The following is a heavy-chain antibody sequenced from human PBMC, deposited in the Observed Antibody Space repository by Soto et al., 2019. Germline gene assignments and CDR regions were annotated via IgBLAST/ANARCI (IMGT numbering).Heavy chain of an antibody. CDR2: ISSNGGST. CDR1: GFTFSSYA. D-gene: IGHD3-22*01. CDR3: ARGSYYYDSSGYLPSYFDY. Sequence: HPGGSLRLSCAASGFTFSSYAMHWVRQAPGKGLEYVSAISSNGGSTYYADSVKGRFTISRDNSKNTLYLQMGSLRAEDMAVYYCARGSYYYDSSGYLPSYFDYWGQRTLVTVSS. J-gene: IGHJ4*01. V-gene: IGHV3-64*02.